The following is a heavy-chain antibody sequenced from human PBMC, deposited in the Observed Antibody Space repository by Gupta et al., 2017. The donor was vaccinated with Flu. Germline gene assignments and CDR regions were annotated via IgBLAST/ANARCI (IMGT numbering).Heavy chain of an antibody. D-gene: IGHD1-26*01. CDR3: ARGSSGGGYGLVFDP. Sequence: MHWVRQVPGKGLVWVSRIDGVGTSAYYADSVKGRFIISRDNARNTVYLQMDSLRVEDAALYYCARGSSGGGYGLVFDPWGQGTLVTVSS. V-gene: IGHV3-74*01. CDR2: IDGVGTSA. J-gene: IGHJ5*02.